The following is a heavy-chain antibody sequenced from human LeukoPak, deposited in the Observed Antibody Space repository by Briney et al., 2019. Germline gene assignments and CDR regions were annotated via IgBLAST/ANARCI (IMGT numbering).Heavy chain of an antibody. D-gene: IGHD2-15*01. V-gene: IGHV3-53*01. CDR3: ARDHVVASGAVAY. Sequence: GGSLRLSCAASGFSVSDNYMSWFRQAPGKGLEWLSVIDSGGSALYANSVRGRFTISRDSSKNTLHLQMDSLTIEDSPLYYCARDHVVASGAVAYWGQGTLVTVSS. CDR2: IDSGGSA. CDR1: GFSVSDNY. J-gene: IGHJ4*02.